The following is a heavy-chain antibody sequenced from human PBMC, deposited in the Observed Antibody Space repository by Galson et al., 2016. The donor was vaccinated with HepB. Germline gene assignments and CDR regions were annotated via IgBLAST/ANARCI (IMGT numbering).Heavy chain of an antibody. CDR2: IHFTGIS. Sequence: SETLSLTCTVSGGSVISSSSYWTWIRQPPGKGLEWIGNIHFTGISNYNPSLKSRVTISIDTSKNQFSLTVRSVTAADTAVYYCARDSQPELPRPYIWLDPWGQGTLVTVSS. CDR3: ARDSQPELPRPYIWLDP. D-gene: IGHD3-10*01. V-gene: IGHV4-61*01. CDR1: GGSVISSSSY. J-gene: IGHJ5*02.